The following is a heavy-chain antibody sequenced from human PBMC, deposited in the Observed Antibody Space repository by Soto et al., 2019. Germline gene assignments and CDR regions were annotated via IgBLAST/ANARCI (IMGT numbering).Heavy chain of an antibody. J-gene: IGHJ3*02. D-gene: IGHD3-3*01. Sequence: GGSLRLSCAASGFTFSSYAMSWVRQAPGKGLEWVSAISGSGGSTYYADSVKGRFTISRDNSKNTLYLQMNSLRAEDTAVYYCAKDFARPSIRVVIGLAALDIWGQGTMVTVSS. CDR2: ISGSGGST. CDR1: GFTFSSYA. V-gene: IGHV3-23*01. CDR3: AKDFARPSIRVVIGLAALDI.